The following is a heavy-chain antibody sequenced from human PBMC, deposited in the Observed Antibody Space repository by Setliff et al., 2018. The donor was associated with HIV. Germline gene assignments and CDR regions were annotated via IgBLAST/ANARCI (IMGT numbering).Heavy chain of an antibody. V-gene: IGHV4-31*03. J-gene: IGHJ6*03. Sequence: PSETLSLTCSVSGGSMSSGDYYWSWIRQHPGKGLEWIGYIYYSGSTYYNPSLKSRITISGDTSKNEFSLKVTSVTAADTAVYFCARGRRGGTRGYFYYMDVWGRGTTVTVSS. CDR1: GGSMSSGDYY. D-gene: IGHD2-15*01. CDR2: IYYSGST. CDR3: ARGRRGGTRGYFYYMDV.